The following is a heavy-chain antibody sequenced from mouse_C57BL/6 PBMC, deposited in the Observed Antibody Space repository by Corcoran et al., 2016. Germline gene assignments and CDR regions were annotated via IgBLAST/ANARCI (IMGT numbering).Heavy chain of an antibody. D-gene: IGHD3-2*02. Sequence: QIQLVQSGPELKKPGETVKISCKASGYTFTTYGMSWVKQAPGKGLKWMGWINTYSGVPTYADDFKGRFAFSLETSASTAYLQINNLKNEDTATYFCARQLRLRYAMDYWGQGTSVTASS. V-gene: IGHV9-3*01. CDR3: ARQLRLRYAMDY. J-gene: IGHJ4*01. CDR1: GYTFTTYG. CDR2: INTYSGVP.